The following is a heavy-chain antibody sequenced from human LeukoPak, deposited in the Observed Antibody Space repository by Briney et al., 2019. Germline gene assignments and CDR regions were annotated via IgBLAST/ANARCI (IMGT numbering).Heavy chain of an antibody. CDR2: ISAYNVNT. Sequence: ASVKVSCKASGYTFTDYGISWVRQAPGQGLEWMGWISAYNVNTNYAQKLQGRVTMTTDTSTSTAYMELRSLRSEDTAVYYCAVYCSGGSCSPIDDYWGQGTLVTVSS. J-gene: IGHJ4*02. CDR1: GYTFTDYG. D-gene: IGHD2-15*01. CDR3: AVYCSGGSCSPIDDY. V-gene: IGHV1-18*01.